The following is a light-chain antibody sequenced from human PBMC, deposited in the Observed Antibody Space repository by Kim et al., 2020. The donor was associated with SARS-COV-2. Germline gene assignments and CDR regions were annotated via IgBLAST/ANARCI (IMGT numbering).Light chain of an antibody. CDR1: QSVSSN. V-gene: IGKV3-15*01. CDR3: QQYNDWPLYT. Sequence: VSPGERVTLSCRASQSVSSNLAWYQQKPGQAPRLLIYGASTRATGIPARFSGSGSGTEFTLSISSLQSEDFALYYCQQYNDWPLYTFGQGTKLEI. CDR2: GAS. J-gene: IGKJ2*01.